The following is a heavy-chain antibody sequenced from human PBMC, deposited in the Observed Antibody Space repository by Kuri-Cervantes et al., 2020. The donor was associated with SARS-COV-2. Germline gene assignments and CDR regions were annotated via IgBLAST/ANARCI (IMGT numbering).Heavy chain of an antibody. D-gene: IGHD3-16*01. Sequence: GESLKISCAASGFTFSSYSMSWVRRAPGKGLEWVSSISSSSSYIYYADSVKGRFTISRDNAKNSLYLQMNSLRAEDTAVYYCARVRGVGYWGQGTLVTVSS. J-gene: IGHJ4*02. V-gene: IGHV3-21*01. CDR2: ISSSSSYI. CDR3: ARVRGVGY. CDR1: GFTFSSYS.